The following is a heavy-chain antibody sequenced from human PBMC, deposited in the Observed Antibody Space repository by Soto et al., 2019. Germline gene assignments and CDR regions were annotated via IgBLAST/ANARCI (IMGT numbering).Heavy chain of an antibody. CDR3: ARATQNDSGSYSFDY. D-gene: IGHD1-26*01. CDR2: IYYSGST. V-gene: IGHV4-61*08. J-gene: IGHJ4*02. Sequence: SETLSLTCIVSGDSVNSGAHYWSWIRQPPGKGLEWIGYIYYSGSTNYNPSLKSRVTISVDTSKNQFSLNLSSVTAADTAVYYCARATQNDSGSYSFDYWGQGTLVTVSS. CDR1: GDSVNSGAHY.